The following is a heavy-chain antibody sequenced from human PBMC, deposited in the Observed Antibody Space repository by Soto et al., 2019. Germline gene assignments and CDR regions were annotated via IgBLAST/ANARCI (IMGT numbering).Heavy chain of an antibody. CDR3: ARRAGGLVPAPDWTFDY. CDR1: GGSISSSSYY. Sequence: KASETLSLTCTVSGGSISSSSYYWGWIRQPPGKGLEWIGSIYYSGSTYYNPSLKSRVTISVDTSKNQFSLKLSSVTAADTAVYYCARRAGGLVPAPDWTFDYWGQGTLVTSPQ. V-gene: IGHV4-39*01. D-gene: IGHD2-2*01. J-gene: IGHJ4*02. CDR2: IYYSGST.